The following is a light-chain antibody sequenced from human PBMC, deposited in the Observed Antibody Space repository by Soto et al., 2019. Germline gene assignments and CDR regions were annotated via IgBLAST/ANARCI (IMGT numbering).Light chain of an antibody. J-gene: IGLJ2*01. CDR1: SGHSSYA. Sequence: QPVLTQSPSASASLGASVKLTCTLSSGHSSYAIAWHQQQPEKGPRYLMKLNSDGSHSKGDGIPDRFSGSSSGAERYLTISRLPSEDAADYYCQTWGTDIVVFGGGTKLTVL. V-gene: IGLV4-69*01. CDR3: QTWGTDIVV. CDR2: LNSDGSH.